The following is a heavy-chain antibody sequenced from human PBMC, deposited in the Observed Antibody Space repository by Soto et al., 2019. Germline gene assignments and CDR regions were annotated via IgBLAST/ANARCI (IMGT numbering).Heavy chain of an antibody. J-gene: IGHJ6*02. D-gene: IGHD3-3*01. V-gene: IGHV1-69*13. Sequence: SVKVSCKASGGTFSSYAISWVRQAPGQGLEWMGGIIPIFGTANYAQKFQGRVTITADESTSTAYMELSSLRSEDTAVYYCARAVLGDHDFWSGYPIKYYYYGMDVWCQGTTVTVSS. CDR2: IIPIFGTA. CDR1: GGTFSSYA. CDR3: ARAVLGDHDFWSGYPIKYYYYGMDV.